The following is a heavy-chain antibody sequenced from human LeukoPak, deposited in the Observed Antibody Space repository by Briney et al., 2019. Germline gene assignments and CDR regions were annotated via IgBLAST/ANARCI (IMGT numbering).Heavy chain of an antibody. CDR2: IQYSGTIK. CDR1: GFTFSNYG. Sequence: PGRSLRLSCAASGFTFSNYGIHWVRQAPGKGLEGGAHIQYSGTIKHYAPSVSRGFRISGENSKNTVFLQMNGLRAEDTAVYYCARDGDTGMLINPFDYWGQGTLVTVSS. V-gene: IGHV3-33*01. CDR3: ARDGDTGMLINPFDY. D-gene: IGHD3-16*01. J-gene: IGHJ4*02.